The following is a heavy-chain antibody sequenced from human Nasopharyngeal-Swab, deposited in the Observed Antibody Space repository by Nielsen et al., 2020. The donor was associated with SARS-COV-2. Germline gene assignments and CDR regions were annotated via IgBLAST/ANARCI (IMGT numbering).Heavy chain of an antibody. Sequence: LSLTGVASGLTFRDYWMSWVRQAPAKGLEWVASIKQDGSEKNYVDSVKGRFTISRDNAKNSLFLQMDSLRTEDTAFYYCARVGGRTSPMGSWGQGTLVTVSS. V-gene: IGHV3-7*01. CDR1: GLTFRDYW. CDR3: ARVGGRTSPMGS. CDR2: IKQDGSEK. J-gene: IGHJ4*02. D-gene: IGHD3-10*01.